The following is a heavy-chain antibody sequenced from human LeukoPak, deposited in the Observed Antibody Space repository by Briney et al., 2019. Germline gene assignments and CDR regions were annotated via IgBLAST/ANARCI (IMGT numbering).Heavy chain of an antibody. CDR3: VRDNSGPDY. CDR2: IYPSDGST. CDR1: GYTFTNNY. J-gene: IGHJ4*02. V-gene: IGHV1-46*01. Sequence: ASVKVSCKASGYTFTNNYIHWVRQAPGQGLEWVGIIYPSDGSTRYAQKFQDRVTVTRDTSTSTVYMELSSLRSEDTAVYYCVRDNSGPDYWGQGTLVTVSS.